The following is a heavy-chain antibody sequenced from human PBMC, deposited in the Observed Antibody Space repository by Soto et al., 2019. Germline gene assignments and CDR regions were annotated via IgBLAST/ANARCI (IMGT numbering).Heavy chain of an antibody. J-gene: IGHJ4*02. D-gene: IGHD3-10*01. CDR1: GFTFNNYA. CDR2: ISGGGDTT. V-gene: IGHV3-23*01. CDR3: AKGRGGSGSLPPRVDF. Sequence: EVQLLESGGGLVQPRGSLRLSCAASGFTFNNYAMTWVRQTPGKGLEWVSAISGGGDTTSYADSVKGRFTVSRDGSKNTLYLRMSSLRAEDTALYYCAKGRGGSGSLPPRVDFWGQGTLVTVSS.